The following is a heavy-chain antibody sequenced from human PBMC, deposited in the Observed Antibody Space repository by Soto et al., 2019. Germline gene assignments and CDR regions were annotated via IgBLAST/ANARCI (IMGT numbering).Heavy chain of an antibody. CDR2: IKSKPDGGTT. J-gene: IGHJ4*02. V-gene: IGHV3-15*01. CDR3: SSGGHYFGD. CDR1: RFTFSDAW. D-gene: IGHD3-10*01. Sequence: VESGGGLVKPGGSLRLSCVASRFTFSDAWMSWIRQAPGKGLEWVGRIKSKPDGGTTDLAAPVKGRFIVSRDNSKNTMYLQMDRLETEDTAVYYCSSGGHYFGDWGQGTLLTVSS.